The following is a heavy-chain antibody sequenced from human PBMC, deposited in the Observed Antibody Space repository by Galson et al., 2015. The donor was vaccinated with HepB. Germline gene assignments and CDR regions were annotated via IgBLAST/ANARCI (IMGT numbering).Heavy chain of an antibody. CDR1: GFTFSSYG. CDR2: IWYDGSNK. CDR3: ARDLLYYDSGGYFDY. J-gene: IGHJ4*02. Sequence: SLRLSCAASGFTFSSYGMHWVRQAPGKGLEWVAVIWYDGSNKYYADSVKGRFTISRDNSKNTLYLQMYSLRTEDTAVYYCARDLLYYDSGGYFDYWGQGTLVTVSS. V-gene: IGHV3-33*01. D-gene: IGHD3-22*01.